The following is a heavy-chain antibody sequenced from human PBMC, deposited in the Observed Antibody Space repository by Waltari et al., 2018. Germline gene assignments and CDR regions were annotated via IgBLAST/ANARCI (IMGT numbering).Heavy chain of an antibody. CDR1: GYTFDIYG. CDR3: AREYCAGECRLFDF. D-gene: IGHD2-21*01. CDR2: IDPNSGAT. V-gene: IGHV1-2*02. J-gene: IGHJ4*02. Sequence: QVQLVQSGPEVKRPGASVKVSCKTSGYTFDIYGISWVRRAPGQGLEWMGWIDPNSGATNYGQKFKDRITLTWDTSVNTAYMELTRLASFDTGVYYCAREYCAGECRLFDFWGQGTGLTVSS.